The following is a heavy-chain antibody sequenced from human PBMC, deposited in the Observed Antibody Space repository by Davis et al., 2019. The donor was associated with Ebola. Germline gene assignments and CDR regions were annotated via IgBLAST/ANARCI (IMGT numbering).Heavy chain of an antibody. J-gene: IGHJ6*02. V-gene: IGHV3-72*01. CDR3: ARFGYSSTSYPYYYYYGTDV. CDR2: IRNKASSYST. Sequence: PGGSLRLSCAASGFTFSDYYMDWVRQAPGMGLEWVGRIRNKASSYSTEYAASVKDRFIISRDDSKDSLYLQMNSLRAEDTAVYYCARFGYSSTSYPYYYYYGTDVWGQGTTVTVSS. CDR1: GFTFSDYY. D-gene: IGHD6-13*01.